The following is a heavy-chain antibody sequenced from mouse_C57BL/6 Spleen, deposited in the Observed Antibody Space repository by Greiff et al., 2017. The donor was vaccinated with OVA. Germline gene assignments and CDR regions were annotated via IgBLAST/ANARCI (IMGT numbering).Heavy chain of an antibody. V-gene: IGHV8-12*01. D-gene: IGHD1-1*01. Sequence: QVTLKESGPGILQSSQTLSLTCSFSGFSLSTSGMGVSWIRQPSGKGLEWLAHIYWDDDKRYNPSLKSRLTISKDTSRNQVFLKITSVDTADTATYYCARRSDYYGRENHYAMDYWGQGTSVTVSS. J-gene: IGHJ4*01. CDR3: ARRSDYYGRENHYAMDY. CDR2: IYWDDDK. CDR1: GFSLSTSGMG.